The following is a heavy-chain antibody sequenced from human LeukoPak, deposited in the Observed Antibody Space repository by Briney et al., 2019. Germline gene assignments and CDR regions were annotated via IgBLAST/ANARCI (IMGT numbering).Heavy chain of an antibody. CDR3: ARLEKGIAAAGLDY. D-gene: IGHD6-13*01. CDR2: ISVSGADT. J-gene: IGHJ4*02. CDR1: GFTFTNYV. V-gene: IGHV3-23*01. Sequence: GGSLRLSCAASGFTFTNYVMTWVRQAPGKGLEWLSGISVSGADTYYADSVKGRFTISRDNSKNTVSLRLNSLRAEDTAVYYCARLEKGIAAAGLDYWGQGTLVTVSS.